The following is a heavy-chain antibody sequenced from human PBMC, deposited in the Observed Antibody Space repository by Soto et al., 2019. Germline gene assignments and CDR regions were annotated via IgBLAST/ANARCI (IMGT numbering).Heavy chain of an antibody. J-gene: IGHJ5*02. V-gene: IGHV3-23*01. Sequence: GSLRLSCVASGLTFSDYAMSWVRQAPGKGLEWVSSISGSGDATYYADSVKGRFSISRYNAKNSLYLQMNSLRAEDTAVYYCARVSCSGGSCYSGCFDPWGQGTLVTVSS. CDR1: GLTFSDYA. D-gene: IGHD2-15*01. CDR3: ARVSCSGGSCYSGCFDP. CDR2: ISGSGDAT.